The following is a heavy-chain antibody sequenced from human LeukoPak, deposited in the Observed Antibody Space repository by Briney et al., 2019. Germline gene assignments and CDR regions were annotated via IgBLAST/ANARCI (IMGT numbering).Heavy chain of an antibody. J-gene: IGHJ4*02. D-gene: IGHD6-19*01. CDR3: ARDSNAVAGTYFDY. CDR2: IYYSGST. CDR1: GGSISSYY. Sequence: SETLSLTCNVSGGSISSYYWSWIGQPPGKGLGGFGYIYYSGSTNYNPSLKSRVTISVDTSKNQFSLKLSSVTAADTAVYYCARDSNAVAGTYFDYWGQGTLVTVSS. V-gene: IGHV4-59*12.